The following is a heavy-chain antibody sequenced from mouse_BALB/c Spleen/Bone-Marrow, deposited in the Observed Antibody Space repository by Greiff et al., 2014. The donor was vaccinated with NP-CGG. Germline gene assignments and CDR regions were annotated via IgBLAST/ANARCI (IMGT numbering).Heavy chain of an antibody. Sequence: QVQLQQSGAELVRPGASVTLSCKASGYTFTDYEMHWVRQTPVHGLEWIGAIDPETGGTAYNQKFKGKATLTADKSSSTAYMELRSLTSEDSAVYYCTSYYRYWYFDVWGAGTTVTVSS. CDR2: IDPETGGT. J-gene: IGHJ1*01. D-gene: IGHD2-12*01. V-gene: IGHV1-15*01. CDR3: TSYYRYWYFDV. CDR1: GYTFTDYE.